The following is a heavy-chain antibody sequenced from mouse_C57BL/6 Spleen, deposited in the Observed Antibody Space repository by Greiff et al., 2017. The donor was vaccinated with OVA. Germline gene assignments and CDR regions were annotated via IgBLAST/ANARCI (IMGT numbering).Heavy chain of an antibody. Sequence: VQLQQSGAELVRPGASVTLSCKASGYTFTDYEMHWVKQTPVHGLEWIGAIDPETGGTAYNQKFQGKAILTAAKSSSTAYMELRRLTSEDSAVYYCTPATMVYYLYFDVWGTGTTVTVSS. D-gene: IGHD2-2*01. CDR2: IDPETGGT. CDR1: GYTFTDYE. V-gene: IGHV1-15*01. J-gene: IGHJ1*03. CDR3: TPATMVYYLYFDV.